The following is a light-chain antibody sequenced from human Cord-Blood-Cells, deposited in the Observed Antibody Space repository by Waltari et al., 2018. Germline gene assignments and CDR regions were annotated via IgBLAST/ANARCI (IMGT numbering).Light chain of an antibody. CDR1: QGISNW. CDR3: QQANSFPLT. V-gene: IGKV1-12*01. J-gene: IGKJ4*01. CDR2: AAS. Sequence: DIPMTQSPSTVSASVGDRVTLTCRASQGISNWLAWYQQKPGNAPKLLIYAASSLQTGVPSRFSGSGSGTDFTLTISSLQPEDFATYYCQQANSFPLTFGGGTKVEIK.